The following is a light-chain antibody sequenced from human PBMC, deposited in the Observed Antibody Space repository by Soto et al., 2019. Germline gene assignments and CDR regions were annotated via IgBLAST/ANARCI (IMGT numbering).Light chain of an antibody. CDR2: TAS. Sequence: DIQVTQSPSSLSASVGDRVTITCQASQSIRTYLNWYQQRPGKPPKLLIHTASTLQTGVPSRFSGSGSGTDYTLTISSLQPEDSATYYCQQTYSTLNSFGQGTKLEIK. V-gene: IGKV1-39*01. CDR3: QQTYSTLNS. J-gene: IGKJ2*03. CDR1: QSIRTY.